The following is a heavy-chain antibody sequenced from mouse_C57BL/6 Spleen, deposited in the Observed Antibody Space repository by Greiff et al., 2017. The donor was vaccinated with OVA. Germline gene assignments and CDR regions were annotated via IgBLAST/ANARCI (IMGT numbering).Heavy chain of an antibody. CDR1: GYTFTDYE. V-gene: IGHV1-15*01. CDR2: IDPETGGT. CDR3: TVTTGDYFDY. D-gene: IGHD2-2*01. Sequence: SGAELVRPGASVTLSCKASGYTFTDYEMHWVKQTPVHGLEWIGAIDPETGGTAYNQKFKGKAILTADKSSSTAYMELRSLTSEDSAVYYCTVTTGDYFDYWGQGTTLTVSS. J-gene: IGHJ2*01.